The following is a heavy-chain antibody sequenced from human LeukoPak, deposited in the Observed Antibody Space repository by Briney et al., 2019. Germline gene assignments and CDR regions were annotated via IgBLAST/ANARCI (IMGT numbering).Heavy chain of an antibody. CDR2: IIPIFGTA. Sequence: ASVKVSCKASGGTFSSYAISWVRQAPGQGLEWMGGIIPIFGTANYAQKFQGRVTITADKSTSTAYMELSSLRSEDTAVYYCARWRNYDILTGDDAFISGAKGQWSPSLQ. D-gene: IGHD3-9*01. J-gene: IGHJ3*02. CDR3: ARWRNYDILTGDDAFIS. V-gene: IGHV1-69*06. CDR1: GGTFSSYA.